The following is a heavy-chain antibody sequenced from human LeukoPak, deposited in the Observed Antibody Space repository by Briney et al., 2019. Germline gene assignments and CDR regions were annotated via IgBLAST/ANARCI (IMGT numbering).Heavy chain of an antibody. CDR1: GFTFSSYA. CDR2: ISGSGGST. Sequence: GGSLRLSCAASGFTFSSYAMSWVRQAPGKGLEWVSAISGSGGSTYYADSVKGRLTISRDNSKNTLYLQMNSLRAEDTAVYYCAKGRFVLLWFGELESLDALDIWGQGTMVTVSS. CDR3: AKGRFVLLWFGELESLDALDI. V-gene: IGHV3-23*01. J-gene: IGHJ3*02. D-gene: IGHD3-10*01.